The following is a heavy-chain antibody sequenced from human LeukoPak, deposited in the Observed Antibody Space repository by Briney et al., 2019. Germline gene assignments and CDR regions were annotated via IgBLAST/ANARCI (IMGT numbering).Heavy chain of an antibody. Sequence: TGGSLRLSCAASGFTVGNKYMSWVRQTPGMGLEWVSIIYTDDSTYYADSVKGRFTISRDISRNALFLEMNNLRADDTAVYYCARGGAPNLADHWGQGTLVTVSS. CDR3: ARGGAPNLADH. D-gene: IGHD2-8*01. CDR1: GFTVGNKY. J-gene: IGHJ5*02. CDR2: IYTDDST. V-gene: IGHV3-53*01.